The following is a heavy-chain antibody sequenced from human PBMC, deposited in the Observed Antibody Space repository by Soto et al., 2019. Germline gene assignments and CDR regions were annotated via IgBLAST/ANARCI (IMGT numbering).Heavy chain of an antibody. CDR3: ARHISQHTDYNWFDP. Sequence: SETLSLTCTVSGGSISSYYWSWIRQPPGKGLEWIGYIYYSGSTNYNPSLKSRVTISVDTSKNQFSLKLSSVTAADTAVYYCARHISQHTDYNWFDPWGQGTLVTVSS. V-gene: IGHV4-59*08. CDR2: IYYSGST. CDR1: GGSISSYY. J-gene: IGHJ5*02.